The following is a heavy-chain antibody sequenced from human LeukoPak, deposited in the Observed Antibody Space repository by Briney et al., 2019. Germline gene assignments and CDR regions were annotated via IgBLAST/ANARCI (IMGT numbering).Heavy chain of an antibody. J-gene: IGHJ6*02. Sequence: SETLSLTCTVSGDSVRSDTYYWSWIRQPPGKGLEWIGYIYYSGSTYYNPSLKSRVTISVDTSKNQFSLKLSSVTAADTAVYYCARGTSMDVWGQGTTVTVSS. V-gene: IGHV4-30-4*01. CDR2: IYYSGST. CDR3: ARGTSMDV. CDR1: GDSVRSDTYY.